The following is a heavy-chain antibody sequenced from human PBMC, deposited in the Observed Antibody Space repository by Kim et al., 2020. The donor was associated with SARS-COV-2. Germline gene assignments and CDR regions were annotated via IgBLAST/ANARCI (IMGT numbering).Heavy chain of an antibody. Sequence: GGSLRLSCAASGFTFSSYSMNCVRQAPGKGLEWVSSISSSSSYIYYADSVKGRFTISRDNAKNSLYLQMNSLRAEDTAVYYCARGVVATMAYYFDYWGQGTLVTVSS. CDR1: GFTFSSYS. CDR2: ISSSSSYI. J-gene: IGHJ4*02. D-gene: IGHD5-12*01. CDR3: ARGVVATMAYYFDY. V-gene: IGHV3-21*01.